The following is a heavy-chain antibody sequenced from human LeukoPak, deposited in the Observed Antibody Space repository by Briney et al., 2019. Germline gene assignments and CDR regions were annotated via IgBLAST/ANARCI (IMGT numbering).Heavy chain of an antibody. CDR3: ARGGPYDILTGYPY. CDR2: ISYDGSNK. D-gene: IGHD3-9*01. V-gene: IGHV3-30*04. Sequence: PGGSLRLSCAASGFTFSSYAMHWVRQAPGKGLEWVAVISYDGSNKYYADSVKGRFTISRDNSKNTLYLQMNSLRAEDTAVYYCARGGPYDILTGYPYWGQGTLVTVSS. CDR1: GFTFSSYA. J-gene: IGHJ4*02.